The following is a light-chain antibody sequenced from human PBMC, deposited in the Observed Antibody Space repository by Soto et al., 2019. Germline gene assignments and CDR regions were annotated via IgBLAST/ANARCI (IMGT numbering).Light chain of an antibody. CDR2: EAS. J-gene: IGKJ4*01. V-gene: IGKV1-5*03. CDR3: QQYESYPMT. CDR1: QSISSW. Sequence: DSQMTQYPSTLSASVGDRVTITCRASQSISSWLAWYQQKPGKAPKLLISEASTLHSGVPPRFSGSGSGTEFTLIISSLQPDDFATYYCQQYESYPMTFGGGTKVDIK.